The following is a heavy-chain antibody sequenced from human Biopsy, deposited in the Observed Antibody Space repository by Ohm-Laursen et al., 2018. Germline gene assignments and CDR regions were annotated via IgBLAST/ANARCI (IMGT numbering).Heavy chain of an antibody. D-gene: IGHD2/OR15-2a*01. J-gene: IGHJ6*02. Sequence: TLSLTCTVSGGSISSDYWSWIRQTPRKGLEWMGYISNRGSTNYNPSLRGRVTISVDTSKNQFSLKLNSVTAADTAVYYCARATNSTGWPYYYFYGMDVWGQGTTVTVSS. CDR3: ARATNSTGWPYYYFYGMDV. CDR2: ISNRGST. CDR1: GGSISSDY. V-gene: IGHV4-59*01.